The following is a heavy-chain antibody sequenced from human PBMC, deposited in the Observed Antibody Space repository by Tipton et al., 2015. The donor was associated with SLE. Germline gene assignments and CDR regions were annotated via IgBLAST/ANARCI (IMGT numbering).Heavy chain of an antibody. V-gene: IGHV4-59*01. J-gene: IGHJ3*02. Sequence: TLSLTCTVSGGSISSYYWSWIRQPPGKGLEWIGYIYYSGSTNYNPSLKSRVTISVDTSKNQFSLKLSSVTAADTAVYYCARALGITIFGVAIVGAFDIWGQGTMVTVSS. CDR3: ARALGITIFGVAIVGAFDI. CDR1: GGSISSYY. CDR2: IYYSGST. D-gene: IGHD3-3*01.